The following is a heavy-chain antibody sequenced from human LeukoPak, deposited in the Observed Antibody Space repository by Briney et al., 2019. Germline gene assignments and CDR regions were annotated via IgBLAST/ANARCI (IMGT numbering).Heavy chain of an antibody. CDR1: GYTFTGYY. V-gene: IGHV1-2*02. Sequence: AASVKVSCKASGYTFTGYYMHWVRQAPGQGLEWMGWINPNSGGTNYAQKFQGRVTMTRDTSISTAYMELSRLRSDDTAVYYCAIIYYYDSSGYYYEDDYWGQGTLVTVS. D-gene: IGHD3-22*01. CDR3: AIIYYYDSSGYYYEDDY. J-gene: IGHJ4*02. CDR2: INPNSGGT.